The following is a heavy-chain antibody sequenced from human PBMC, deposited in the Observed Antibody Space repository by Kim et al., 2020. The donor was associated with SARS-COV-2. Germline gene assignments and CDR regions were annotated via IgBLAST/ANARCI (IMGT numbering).Heavy chain of an antibody. CDR1: GGSISSSNW. V-gene: IGHV4-4*02. CDR2: IYHSGST. Sequence: SETLSLTCAVSGGSISSSNWWSWVRQPPGKGLEWIGEIYHSGSTNYNPSLKSRVTISVDKSKNQFSLKLSSVTAADTAVYYCARVPGIAAEDAFDIWGQGTMVTVSS. J-gene: IGHJ3*02. D-gene: IGHD6-13*01. CDR3: ARVPGIAAEDAFDI.